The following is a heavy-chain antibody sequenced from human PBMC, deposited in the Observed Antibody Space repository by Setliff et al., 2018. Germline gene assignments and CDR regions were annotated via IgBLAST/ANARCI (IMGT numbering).Heavy chain of an antibody. D-gene: IGHD2-21*01. CDR3: AREGVHTWSSTDYHYYMDV. CDR1: VGTFISFG. V-gene: IGHV1-69*10. CDR2: IIPNLGRV. Sequence: SVKGSCKASVGTFISFGISWVRQAPGQGLEWMGGIIPNLGRVKYAQRFQDRATITADESTSTAYMELSSLTSEDTAVYYCAREGVHTWSSTDYHYYMDVWGRGTTVTVSS. J-gene: IGHJ6*03.